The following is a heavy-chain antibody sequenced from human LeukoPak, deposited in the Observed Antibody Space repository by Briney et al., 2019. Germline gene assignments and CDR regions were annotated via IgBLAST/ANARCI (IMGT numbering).Heavy chain of an antibody. Sequence: SETLSLTCAVSGYSISSGYYWGWIRPPPGKGLEWIGNFYHSGSTYYNPSLKSRVTISVDTSKNQFSLKLSSVTAADTAVYYCARDIPSGSYGYWGQVTLVTVCS. CDR2: FYHSGST. CDR3: ARDIPSGSYGY. CDR1: GYSISSGYY. D-gene: IGHD1-26*01. J-gene: IGHJ4*02. V-gene: IGHV4-38-2*02.